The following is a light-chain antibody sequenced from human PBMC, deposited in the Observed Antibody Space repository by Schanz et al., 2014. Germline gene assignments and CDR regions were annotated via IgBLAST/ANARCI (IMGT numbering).Light chain of an antibody. CDR3: CSYAGSSTLL. J-gene: IGLJ2*01. V-gene: IGLV2-23*01. CDR1: SSDIGGYNY. Sequence: QSALTQPASVSGSPGQSITISCTGTSSDIGGYNYVSWYQHHPGKAPKLMIYEGSKRPSGVSNRFSGSKSGNTASLTISGLQAEDEADYYCCSYAGSSTLLFGGGTKLTVL. CDR2: EGS.